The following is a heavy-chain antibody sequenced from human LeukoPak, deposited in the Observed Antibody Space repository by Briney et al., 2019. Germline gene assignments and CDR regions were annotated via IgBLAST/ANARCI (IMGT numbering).Heavy chain of an antibody. CDR1: GYTFTSYA. CDR2: INAGNGNT. Sequence: GASVKVSCKASGYTFTSYAMHWVRQAPGQRLEWMGWINAGNGNTKYSQKFQGRVTITRDTSASTAYMELSSLRSEDTAVYYCARDPVAVAGRYYYYYGMDVWGQGTLVTVSS. J-gene: IGHJ6*02. CDR3: ARDPVAVAGRYYYYYGMDV. D-gene: IGHD6-19*01. V-gene: IGHV1-3*01.